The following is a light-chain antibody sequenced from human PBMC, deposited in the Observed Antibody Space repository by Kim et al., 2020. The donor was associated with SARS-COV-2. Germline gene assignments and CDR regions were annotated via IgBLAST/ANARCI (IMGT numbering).Light chain of an antibody. CDR1: QGISTY. Sequence: TSVGDIITIPCRASQGISTYLAWFQQKPGKAPTSLIYGESHLQSGVPPRFSGRGSGTDFTLTISSLQPEDFATYYCQQYDDFPWTFGPGTKVDIK. CDR3: QQYDDFPWT. CDR2: GES. V-gene: IGKV1-16*01. J-gene: IGKJ1*01.